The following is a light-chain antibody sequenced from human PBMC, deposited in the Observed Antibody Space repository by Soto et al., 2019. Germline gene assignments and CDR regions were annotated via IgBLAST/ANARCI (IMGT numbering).Light chain of an antibody. CDR1: QSVSSNN. Sequence: IVLTQSPGTLSLSPGERDTLSCRASQSVSSNNLAWYQQKPGQAPGLLIYDTSTRATDIPDRFSGSGSGTDFTLTISRLEPEDFAVYYCQYYGTSLLITFGQRTPLELK. J-gene: IGKJ5*01. V-gene: IGKV3-20*01. CDR3: QYYGTSLLIT. CDR2: DTS.